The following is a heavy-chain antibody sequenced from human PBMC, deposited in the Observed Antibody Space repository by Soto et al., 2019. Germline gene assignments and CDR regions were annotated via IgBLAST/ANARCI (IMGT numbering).Heavy chain of an antibody. Sequence: PGGSLRLSCAASGFTFSSYAMSWVRQAPGKGLEWVSAISGSGGSTYYADSVKGRFTISRDNSKNTLYLQMNSLRAEDTAVYYCAKDLWNYGGYGMAVWGQGTTVTVSS. V-gene: IGHV3-23*01. CDR1: GFTFSSYA. J-gene: IGHJ6*02. D-gene: IGHD1-7*01. CDR3: AKDLWNYGGYGMAV. CDR2: ISGSGGST.